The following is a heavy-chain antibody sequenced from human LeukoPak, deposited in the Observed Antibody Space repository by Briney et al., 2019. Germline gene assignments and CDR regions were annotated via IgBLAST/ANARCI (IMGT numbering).Heavy chain of an antibody. CDR3: ATIYGDFSDFDS. V-gene: IGHV4-34*01. J-gene: IGHJ4*02. D-gene: IGHD4-17*01. Sequence: SETLSLTCAVYGGSFSGSYWNWIRQPPGKGLQWIGEVTHGGRINYNPSLRGRVTISVGTSMSQFSLRLTSVTAADTAVYYCATIYGDFSDFDSWAQGTLVTVSS. CDR2: VTHGGRI. CDR1: GGSFSGSY.